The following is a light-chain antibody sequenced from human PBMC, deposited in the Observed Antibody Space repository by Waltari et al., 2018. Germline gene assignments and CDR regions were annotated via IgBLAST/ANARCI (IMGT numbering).Light chain of an antibody. Sequence: DIQMTQSPSTLSASVADKVTITCRAKESISIWLAWYQHKPGTPPKLLIYSASTRARGVPARFSGGGSGTEFTLTISSLQPEDFAAYYCQQYVSEPYTFGQGTMLEIK. J-gene: IGKJ2*01. CDR2: SAS. CDR3: QQYVSEPYT. V-gene: IGKV1-5*03. CDR1: ESISIW.